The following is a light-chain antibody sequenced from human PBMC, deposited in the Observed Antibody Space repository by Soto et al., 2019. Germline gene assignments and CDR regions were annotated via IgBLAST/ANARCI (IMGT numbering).Light chain of an antibody. CDR2: GAS. CDR1: QSVSNSY. Sequence: EIVLTQSPGTLSLSPGERATLPCRARQSVSNSYLAWYQQKPGQAPRLLMYGASNRATGIPDRFSGSGSGTDFTLTISRLEPEDFAVYYCQQYGTSLYTFGQGTKLEIK. J-gene: IGKJ2*01. CDR3: QQYGTSLYT. V-gene: IGKV3-20*01.